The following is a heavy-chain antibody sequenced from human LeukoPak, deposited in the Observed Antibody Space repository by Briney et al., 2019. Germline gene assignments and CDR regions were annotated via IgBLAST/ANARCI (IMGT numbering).Heavy chain of an antibody. CDR2: IYYSGST. Sequence: KPSETLSLTCTVSGGSISSYYWSWIRQPPGKGLEWIGYIYYSGSTNYNPSLKSRVTISVDTSKNQFSLKLSSVTAADTAVYYCARVGTRTPNSSSWYADYWGQGTLVTVSS. J-gene: IGHJ4*02. V-gene: IGHV4-59*01. CDR3: ARVGTRTPNSSSWYADY. CDR1: GGSISSYY. D-gene: IGHD6-13*01.